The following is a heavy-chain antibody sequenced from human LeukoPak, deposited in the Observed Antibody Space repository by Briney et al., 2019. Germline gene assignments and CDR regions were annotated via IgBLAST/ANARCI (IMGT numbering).Heavy chain of an antibody. Sequence: PGRSLRLSCAASGFTFSSYGMHWVRQAPGKGLEWVAVISYDGSNKYYADSVKGRFTISRDDSKNTLYLQMNSLRAEDTAVYFCAKGLGATRDSSGYYSDYFDYWGQGTLVTVSS. J-gene: IGHJ4*02. CDR3: AKGLGATRDSSGYYSDYFDY. D-gene: IGHD3-22*01. CDR2: ISYDGSNK. V-gene: IGHV3-30*18. CDR1: GFTFSSYG.